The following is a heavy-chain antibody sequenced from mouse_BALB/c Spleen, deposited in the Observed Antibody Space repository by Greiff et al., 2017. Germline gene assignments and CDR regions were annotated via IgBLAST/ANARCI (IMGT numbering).Heavy chain of an antibody. J-gene: IGHJ3*01. CDR1: GFAFSSYD. Sequence: EVKLEESGGGLVKPGGSLKLSCAASGFAFSSYDMSWVRQTPEKRLEWVAYISSGGGSTYYPDTVKGRFTISRDNAKNTLYLQMSSLKSEDTAMYYCARHPGYDEGLAYWGQGTLVTVSA. D-gene: IGHD2-2*01. CDR2: ISSGGGST. V-gene: IGHV5-12-1*01. CDR3: ARHPGYDEGLAY.